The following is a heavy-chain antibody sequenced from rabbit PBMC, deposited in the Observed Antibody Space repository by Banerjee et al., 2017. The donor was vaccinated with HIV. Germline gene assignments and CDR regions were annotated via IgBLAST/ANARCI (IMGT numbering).Heavy chain of an antibody. V-gene: IGHV1S45*01. CDR3: ARDYAGAIGYSYRYFNL. Sequence: QEQLEESGGDLVKPEGSLTLTCTASGFTLSSYWICWVRQAPGKGLEWIACIYPGSSGSTYYASWAKGRFTISKTSSTTVTLQMTSLTAADTATYFCARDYAGAIGYSYRYFNLWGQGTLVTVS. CDR1: GFTLSSYW. CDR2: IYPGSSGST. D-gene: IGHD4-2*01. J-gene: IGHJ4*01.